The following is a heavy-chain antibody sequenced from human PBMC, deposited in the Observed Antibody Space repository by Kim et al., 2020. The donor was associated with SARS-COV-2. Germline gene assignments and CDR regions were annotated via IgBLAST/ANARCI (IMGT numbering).Heavy chain of an antibody. V-gene: IGHV3-74*01. CDR1: GFTFSSYW. Sequence: GGSLRLSCAASGFTFSSYWMHWVRQTPGKGLVWVSRIDSDGGSTRYADSVKGRFTISRDNAKDTLYLQIDSLGAEDTGVYFCARNPYPYGSGSQSRTRCDFWGQGTLVTVSS. J-gene: IGHJ4*02. D-gene: IGHD3-10*01. CDR2: IDSDGGST. CDR3: ARNPYPYGSGSQSRTRCDF.